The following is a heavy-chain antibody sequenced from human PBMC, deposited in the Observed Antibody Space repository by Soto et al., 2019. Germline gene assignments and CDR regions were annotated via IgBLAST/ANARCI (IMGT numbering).Heavy chain of an antibody. CDR3: ARPEKYSGYGRDAFDI. V-gene: IGHV4-39*01. CDR2: IYYSGST. J-gene: IGHJ3*02. CDR1: GGSISSSSYY. Sequence: PSETLSLTCTVSGGSISSSSYYWGWIRQPPGKGLEWIGSIYYSGSTYYNPSLKSRVTISVDTSKNQFSLKLSSVTAADTAVYYCARPEKYSGYGRDAFDIWGQGTMVTVSS. D-gene: IGHD5-12*01.